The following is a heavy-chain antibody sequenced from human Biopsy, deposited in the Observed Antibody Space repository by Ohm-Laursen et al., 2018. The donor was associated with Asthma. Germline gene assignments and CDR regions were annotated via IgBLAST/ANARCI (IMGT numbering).Heavy chain of an antibody. J-gene: IGHJ6*02. Sequence: SQTLSLTCTVSGASIKTDDHYWSWLRQPPGKGLEWFGFIHYSGGTYYNPSLQSRATISIDKSMSQFSLKLKSVTAADTAVYYCARDRNYCSDGTCVHYYGVDVWGPGTTVTVSS. CDR2: IHYSGGT. CDR1: GASIKTDDHY. CDR3: ARDRNYCSDGTCVHYYGVDV. V-gene: IGHV4-30-4*01. D-gene: IGHD2-15*01.